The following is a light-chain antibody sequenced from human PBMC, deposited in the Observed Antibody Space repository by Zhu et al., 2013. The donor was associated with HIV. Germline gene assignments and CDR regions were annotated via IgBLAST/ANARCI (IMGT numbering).Light chain of an antibody. V-gene: IGKV3-20*01. J-gene: IGKJ3*01. CDR2: GAS. Sequence: EIVLTQSPGTLSLSPGERGTLSCRASQSVTANYLAWYQQKPGQAPRLLIHGASTRAPGIPDRFSGSGSGTDFTLTISRLEPEDFAVYYCQQYVSSPITFGPGTKVD. CDR3: QQYVSSPIT. CDR1: QSVTANY.